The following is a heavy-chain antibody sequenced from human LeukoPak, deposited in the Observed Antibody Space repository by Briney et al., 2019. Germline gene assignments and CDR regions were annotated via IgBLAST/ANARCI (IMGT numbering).Heavy chain of an antibody. Sequence: ASVVVSCQASGYTFTSYDINWVRQATGQGLEWMGWMNPNSGNTGYAQKFQGRVTMTRNTSISTAYMELSSLRSEDTAVYYCARGIGYCSGDSCTGSRWFAPWGQGTLVTVAS. J-gene: IGHJ5*02. CDR3: ARGIGYCSGDSCTGSRWFAP. CDR2: MNPNSGNT. D-gene: IGHD2-15*01. V-gene: IGHV1-8*01. CDR1: GYTFTSYD.